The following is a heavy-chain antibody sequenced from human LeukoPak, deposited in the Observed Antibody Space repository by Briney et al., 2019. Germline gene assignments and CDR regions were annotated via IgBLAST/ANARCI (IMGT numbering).Heavy chain of an antibody. CDR3: ARGLGYCSSTSCFRGYYFDY. D-gene: IGHD2-2*01. V-gene: IGHV4-34*01. Sequence: SETLSLTCAVYGGSFSGYYWSWIRQPPGKGLEWIGEINHSGSTNYNPSLKSRVTISVDTSKNQFSLKLSSVTAADTAVYYCARGLGYCSSTSCFRGYYFDYWGRGTLVTVSS. J-gene: IGHJ4*02. CDR1: GGSFSGYY. CDR2: INHSGST.